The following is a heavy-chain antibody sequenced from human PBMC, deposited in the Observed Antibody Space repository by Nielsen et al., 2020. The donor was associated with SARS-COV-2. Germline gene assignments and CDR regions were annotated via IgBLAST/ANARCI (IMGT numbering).Heavy chain of an antibody. J-gene: IGHJ4*02. Sequence: GGSLRLSCAASGFTFSIYWMSWVRQAPGKGLEWVANIKQDGSEKYYVDSVKGRFTISRDNAKNSLYLQMNSLRAEDTAVYYCASLGSSSWSFDYWGQGTLVTVSS. CDR1: GFTFSIYW. CDR2: IKQDGSEK. D-gene: IGHD6-13*01. CDR3: ASLGSSSWSFDY. V-gene: IGHV3-7*01.